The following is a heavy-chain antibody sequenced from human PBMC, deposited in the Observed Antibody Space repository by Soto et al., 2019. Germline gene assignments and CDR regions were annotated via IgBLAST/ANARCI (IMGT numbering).Heavy chain of an antibody. V-gene: IGHV4-59*01. CDR2: IYYSGST. J-gene: IGHJ4*02. D-gene: IGHD2-2*01. CDR1: GGSISSYY. CDR3: ARLVHCRSTSCSSGTFDY. Sequence: SETLSLTCTVSGGSISSYYWSWIRQPPGKGLEWIGYIYYSGSTNYNPSLKSRVTISVDTSKNQFSLKLSSVTAADTAVYYCARLVHCRSTSCSSGTFDYWGQGTLVTVS.